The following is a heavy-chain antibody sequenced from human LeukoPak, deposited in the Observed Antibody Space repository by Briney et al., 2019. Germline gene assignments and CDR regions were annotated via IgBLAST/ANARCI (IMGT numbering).Heavy chain of an antibody. D-gene: IGHD2-15*01. Sequence: GSSVKVSCKASGGTFSSYAISWVRQAPGQGLEWMGRIIPILGIANYAQKFQGRVTITADKSTSTAYMELSSLRSEDTAVYYCANGLVVAATHHYYYYYGMDVWGQGTTVTVSS. CDR2: IIPILGIA. V-gene: IGHV1-69*04. J-gene: IGHJ6*02. CDR3: ANGLVVAATHHYYYYYGMDV. CDR1: GGTFSSYA.